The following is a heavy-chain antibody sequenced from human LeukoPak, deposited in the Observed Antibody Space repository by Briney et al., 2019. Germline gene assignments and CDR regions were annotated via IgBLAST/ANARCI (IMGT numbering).Heavy chain of an antibody. CDR3: ANPYYYGSGSFDY. CDR1: GFTFSSYG. J-gene: IGHJ4*02. CDR2: ISGSGGST. D-gene: IGHD3-10*01. Sequence: PGGSLRLSCAASGFTFSSYGMSWVRQAPGKGLEWVSAISGSGGSTYYADSVKGRFTISRDNSKDTLYLQMNSLRAEDTAVYYCANPYYYGSGSFDYWGQGTLVTVSS. V-gene: IGHV3-23*01.